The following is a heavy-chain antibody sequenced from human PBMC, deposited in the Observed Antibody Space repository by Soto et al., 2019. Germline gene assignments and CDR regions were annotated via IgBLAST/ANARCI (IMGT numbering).Heavy chain of an antibody. Sequence: QVQLVQSGAEVKKPGSSVKVSCKASGGTFSSYAISWVRQAPGQGLEWMGGIIPIFGTANYAQKFQGRVTITADESTSSAYMERSSLRSEDTAVYYCASGMMRAAALGYYYGMDVWGQGTTVTVSS. V-gene: IGHV1-69*01. CDR3: ASGMMRAAALGYYYGMDV. J-gene: IGHJ6*02. D-gene: IGHD6-13*01. CDR2: IIPIFGTA. CDR1: GGTFSSYA.